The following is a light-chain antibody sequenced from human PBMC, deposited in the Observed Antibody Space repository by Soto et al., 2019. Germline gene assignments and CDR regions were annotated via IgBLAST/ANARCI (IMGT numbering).Light chain of an antibody. CDR1: QSISSSY. V-gene: IGKV3D-20*02. Sequence: EIVLTQSPGTLSWPPGERATLPCRASQSISSSYLAWYQQRPGQAPRLLIYDASNRATGIPVRFSGSGSGTDYTLTITNLESEDFAVYYCQQRSNWPWTFGQGTKVDIK. J-gene: IGKJ1*01. CDR3: QQRSNWPWT. CDR2: DAS.